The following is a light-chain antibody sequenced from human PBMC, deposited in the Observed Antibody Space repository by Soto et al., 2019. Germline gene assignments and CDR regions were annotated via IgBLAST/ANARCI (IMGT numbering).Light chain of an antibody. Sequence: LTQSLGTLSLSPGGRATLSCRASQSVSSIYVAWYQQKPGQAPTLLIYGASTRATGIPDRFSGSGSGTDFTLTIVRLVSEDFAVYYCQQYGDSPVTFGQGTKVDIK. CDR1: QSVSSIY. CDR2: GAS. CDR3: QQYGDSPVT. V-gene: IGKV3-20*01. J-gene: IGKJ1*01.